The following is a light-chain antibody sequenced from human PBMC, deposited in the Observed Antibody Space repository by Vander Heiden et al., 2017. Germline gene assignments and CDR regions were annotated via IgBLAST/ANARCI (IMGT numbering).Light chain of an antibody. V-gene: IGKV4-1*01. CDR2: WAS. CDR1: QSVLYSSNNKNY. J-gene: IGKJ3*01. CDR3: QQYYSNPPVFA. Sequence: DIVMTQSPDSLAVSLGERATINCKSSQSVLYSSNNKNYLAWYQQKPGQPPKLLIYWASTRESGVPDRFSGSGSGTDFTLTISSLQAEDVAVYYCQQYYSNPPVFAFGHGTKVDIK.